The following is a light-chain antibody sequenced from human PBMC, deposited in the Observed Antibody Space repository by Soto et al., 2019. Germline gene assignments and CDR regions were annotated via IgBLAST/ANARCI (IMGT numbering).Light chain of an antibody. V-gene: IGKV3-11*01. CDR3: QQRSNWLT. CDR1: QSVRSY. CDR2: DAS. Sequence: EIVLTQSPATLSLSPGGRATLSCRASQSVRSYLAWYQQKPGQAPRLLIYDASNRATGIPARFSGSGSGTDFTLTISSLEPEDFAVYYCQQRSNWLTFGGGTKVDIK. J-gene: IGKJ4*01.